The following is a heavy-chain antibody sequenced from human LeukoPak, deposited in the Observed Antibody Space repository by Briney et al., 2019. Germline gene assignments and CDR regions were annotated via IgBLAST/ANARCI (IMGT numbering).Heavy chain of an antibody. CDR2: ITQSGTT. Sequence: SEILSLTCTVSGGSISSYYWSWIRQTPGKGLEWIGDITQSGTTNYSPSLKSRVTISVDTPKNQFSLTLTSVTAADTAVYYCARGGHWGSDAFDIWGQGTMVTVSS. CDR3: ARGGHWGSDAFDI. V-gene: IGHV4-34*01. CDR1: GGSISSYY. D-gene: IGHD7-27*01. J-gene: IGHJ3*02.